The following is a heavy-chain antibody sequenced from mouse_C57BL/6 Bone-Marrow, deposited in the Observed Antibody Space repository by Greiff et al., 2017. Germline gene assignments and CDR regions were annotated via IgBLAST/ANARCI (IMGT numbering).Heavy chain of an antibody. CDR3: ARIWGYGNLDY. Sequence: QVQLQQPGAELVKPGASVQMSCKASGYTFTSYWITWVKQRPGQGLEWIGDIYPGGGRTTYNEKFKSKATLTVDPSSSPAYMQLSSLTSEDSAVYYCARIWGYGNLDYWGQGTTLTVSS. J-gene: IGHJ2*01. D-gene: IGHD2-1*01. CDR1: GYTFTSYW. V-gene: IGHV1-55*01. CDR2: IYPGGGRT.